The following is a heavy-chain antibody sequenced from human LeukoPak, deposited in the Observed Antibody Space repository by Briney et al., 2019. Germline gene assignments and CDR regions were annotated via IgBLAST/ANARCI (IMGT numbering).Heavy chain of an antibody. V-gene: IGHV1-69*02. Sequence: SVKVSCKASGGTFSSYTISWVRQAPGQGLEWMGRIVPILGIANYAQKFQGRVTITADKSTSTAYMELSSLRSEDTAVYYCARTWGFDYGENFDPWGQGTPVTVSS. J-gene: IGHJ5*02. CDR2: IVPILGIA. CDR1: GGTFSSYT. CDR3: ARTWGFDYGENFDP. D-gene: IGHD4-17*01.